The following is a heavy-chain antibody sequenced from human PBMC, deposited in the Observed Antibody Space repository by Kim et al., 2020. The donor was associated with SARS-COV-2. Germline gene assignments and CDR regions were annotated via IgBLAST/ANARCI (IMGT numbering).Heavy chain of an antibody. D-gene: IGHD3-3*01. CDR3: ARGDYDFWSGYYRVGY. V-gene: IGHV7-4-1*02. J-gene: IGHJ4*02. Sequence: ASGKISCKASGYTFTSYAMNWVRQAPGQGLEWMGWINTNTGNPTYAQGFTGRFVFSLDTSVSTAYLQISSLKAEDTAVYYCARGDYDFWSGYYRVGYWGQGTLVTVSS. CDR2: INTNTGNP. CDR1: GYTFTSYA.